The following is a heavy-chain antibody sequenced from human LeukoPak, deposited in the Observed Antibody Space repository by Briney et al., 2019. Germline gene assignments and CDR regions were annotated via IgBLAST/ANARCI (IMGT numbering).Heavy chain of an antibody. CDR3: AKDGSSTGYYDFWSGLRAFDI. V-gene: IGHV3-23*01. D-gene: IGHD3-3*01. Sequence: GGSLRLSCAASGFTFSSYAMSWVRQAPGKGLEWVSAISGSGGSTYYADSVKGRFTISRDNSKNTLYLQMNSLRAEDTAVYYCAKDGSSTGYYDFWSGLRAFDIWGQGTMVTVSS. CDR2: ISGSGGST. J-gene: IGHJ3*02. CDR1: GFTFSSYA.